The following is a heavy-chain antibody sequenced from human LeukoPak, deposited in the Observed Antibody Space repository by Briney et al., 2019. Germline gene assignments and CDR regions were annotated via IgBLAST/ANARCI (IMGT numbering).Heavy chain of an antibody. CDR2: MNPNSGNT. V-gene: IGHV1-8*01. J-gene: IGHJ3*02. D-gene: IGHD6-13*01. CDR1: GYTFTSYD. CDR3: AGMFGYSSSWSALRAFDI. Sequence: ASVKVSCKASGYTFTSYDINWVRQAPGQGLEWMGWMNPNSGNTGYAQKFQGRVTMTRNTSISTAYMELSSLRSEDTAVYYCAGMFGYSSSWSALRAFDIWGQGTMVTVSS.